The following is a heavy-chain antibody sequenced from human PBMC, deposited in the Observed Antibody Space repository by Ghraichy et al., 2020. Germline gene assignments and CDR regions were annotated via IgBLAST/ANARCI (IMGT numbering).Heavy chain of an antibody. V-gene: IGHV3-23*01. CDR2: ISGSGGST. J-gene: IGHJ4*02. D-gene: IGHD1-26*01. CDR3: AAGAGASGWYLDY. Sequence: LSLTCAASGFTFSSYAMSWVRQAPGKGLEWVSAISGSGGSTYYADSVKGRFTISRDNSKNTLYLQMNSLRAEDTAVYYCAAGAGASGWYLDYWGQGTLVTVSS. CDR1: GFTFSSYA.